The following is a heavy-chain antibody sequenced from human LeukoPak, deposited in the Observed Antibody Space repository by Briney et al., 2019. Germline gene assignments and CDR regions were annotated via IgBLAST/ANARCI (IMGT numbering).Heavy chain of an antibody. CDR2: IIPVFGTT. CDR1: GYSFTSYG. Sequence: GASVKVSCRASGYSFTSYGISWVRQAPGQGLEWMGGIIPVFGTTNYAQKFQGRLTVTADESATTAYMELSSLKSEDTAIYYCARGPSDYYQSARNRFFDYWGQGTLVTVSS. CDR3: ARGPSDYYQSARNRFFDY. J-gene: IGHJ4*02. V-gene: IGHV1-69*13. D-gene: IGHD3-10*01.